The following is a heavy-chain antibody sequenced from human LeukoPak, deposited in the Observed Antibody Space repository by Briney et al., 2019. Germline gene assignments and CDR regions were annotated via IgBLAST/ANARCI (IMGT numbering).Heavy chain of an antibody. D-gene: IGHD3-10*01. CDR2: IYTSGTI. CDR3: ARDSGTTGEVKFDP. J-gene: IGHJ5*02. CDR1: GGSISSYY. V-gene: IGHV4-4*07. Sequence: SETLSLTCTVSGGSISSYYWSWIRQPAGTALEWIGRIYTSGTITYNPSLKSRVTMLVDTSKNQFSLKLSSVTAAVTAVYYCARDSGTTGEVKFDPWGQGTLVTVSS.